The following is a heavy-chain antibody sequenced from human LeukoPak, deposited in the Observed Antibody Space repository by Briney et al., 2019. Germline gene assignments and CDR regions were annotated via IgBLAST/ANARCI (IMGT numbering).Heavy chain of an antibody. D-gene: IGHD4-17*01. V-gene: IGHV1-8*01. CDR1: GYTFTSYD. CDR2: MNPNSGNT. J-gene: IGHJ6*02. CDR3: ARGLNGDPYYYYYGMDV. Sequence: ASVKVSCKASGYTFTSYDINWVRQATGQGLEWMGWMNPNSGNTGYAQKFQGRVTMTRNTSISTAYMELSSLRSEDTAVYYCARGLNGDPYYYYYGMDVWGQGTTVTVSS.